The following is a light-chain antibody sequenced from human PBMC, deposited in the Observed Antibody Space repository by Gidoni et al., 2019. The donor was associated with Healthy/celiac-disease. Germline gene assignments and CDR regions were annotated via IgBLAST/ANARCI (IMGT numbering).Light chain of an antibody. Sequence: AIRMTQSPSSFSASTGDRVTITCRASQGISSYLAWYQQKPGKAPKLLIYAASTLQSGVPSRFSGIGSGTDFTLTISCLQSEDFATYYCQQYYSYPLTFGGXTKVEIK. J-gene: IGKJ4*01. CDR1: QGISSY. V-gene: IGKV1-8*01. CDR3: QQYYSYPLT. CDR2: AAS.